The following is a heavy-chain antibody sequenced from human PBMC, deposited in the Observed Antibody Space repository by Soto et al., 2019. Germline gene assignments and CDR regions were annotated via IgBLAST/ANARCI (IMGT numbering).Heavy chain of an antibody. D-gene: IGHD4-17*01. CDR3: ARKTTVTTSGRGAFDS. CDR1: GGSISSAGYH. J-gene: IGHJ4*02. V-gene: IGHV4-31*03. Sequence: QVQLQESGPGLVKPSQSLSLICTVSGGSISSAGYHWSWIRQHPGKALEWIGYIYPSGSTYYSPSLKSRLTISLDTSKNQFSLELSSVTAADTAVYYCARKTTVTTSGRGAFDSWGQGTLVTVSS. CDR2: IYPSGST.